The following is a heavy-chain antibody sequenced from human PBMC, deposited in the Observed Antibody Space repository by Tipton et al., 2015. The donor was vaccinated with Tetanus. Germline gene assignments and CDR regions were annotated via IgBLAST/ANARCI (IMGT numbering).Heavy chain of an antibody. CDR3: ARHVGGYGSPPHDL. V-gene: IGHV4-39*01. Sequence: TLSLTCFVSGGSISTKTYYWGWIRQTPGKGLEWIASISHSATTFYNPSLKSRVTMSVDPSKNQFSVRPSSVTAADTGVYYCARHVGGYGSPPHDLWGQGTLVTVSS. D-gene: IGHD3-10*01. CDR2: ISHSATT. CDR1: GGSISTKTYY. J-gene: IGHJ5*02.